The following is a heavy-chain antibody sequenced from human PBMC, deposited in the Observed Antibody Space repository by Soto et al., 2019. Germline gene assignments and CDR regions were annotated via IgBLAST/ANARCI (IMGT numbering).Heavy chain of an antibody. J-gene: IGHJ4*02. CDR3: ARVRLLTEYDMLTGYYSLGQ. CDR2: TSNSGSA. D-gene: IGHD3-9*01. V-gene: IGHV4-61*03. Sequence: SQTLSLTCTVSGGSVESGPGCWIWIRQTPGKGLEWIGYTSNSGSAKYNPSLKSRVTITTDTSTNHFSLKLTSVTAADTAVYYCARVRLLTEYDMLTGYYSLGQWGQPTLVTVAS. CDR1: GGSVESGPGC.